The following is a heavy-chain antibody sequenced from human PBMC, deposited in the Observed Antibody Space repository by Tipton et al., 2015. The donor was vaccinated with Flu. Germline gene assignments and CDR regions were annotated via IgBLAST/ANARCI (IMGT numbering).Heavy chain of an antibody. J-gene: IGHJ4*02. Sequence: TLSLTCAVYGGSFSGYYWSWIRQPPGKGLEWIGEINHSGSTNYNPSIKSRVTISVDTSKNQLSLKLSSVTAADTAVYYCARGGRTTVTPDYWGQETLVTVSS. CDR2: INHSGST. D-gene: IGHD4-11*01. CDR3: ARGGRTTVTPDY. V-gene: IGHV4-34*01. CDR1: GGSFSGYY.